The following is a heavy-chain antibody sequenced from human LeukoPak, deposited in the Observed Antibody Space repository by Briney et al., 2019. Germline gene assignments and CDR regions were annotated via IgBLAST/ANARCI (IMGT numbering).Heavy chain of an antibody. J-gene: IGHJ3*02. Sequence: PGASLRLSCAASGFSFSSYAMSWVRQAPGKGLEWVSAISGSGGSTYYADSVKGRFTISRDNSKNTLYLQMNSLRAEDTAVYYCAKVIGWKWAFDIWGQGTMVTVSS. CDR1: GFSFSSYA. D-gene: IGHD1-1*01. CDR3: AKVIGWKWAFDI. V-gene: IGHV3-23*01. CDR2: ISGSGGST.